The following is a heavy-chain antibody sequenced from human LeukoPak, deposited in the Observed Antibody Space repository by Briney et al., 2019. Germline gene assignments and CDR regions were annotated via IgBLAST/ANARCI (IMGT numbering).Heavy chain of an antibody. D-gene: IGHD1-1*01. J-gene: IGHJ5*02. Sequence: PSETLSLTCTVSGGSISSYYWSWLRQPPGKGLEWIGYIYNSGSTNYNPSLKSRVTISVDTSKNQFSLKLSSVTAADTAVYYCARGGGWNQPNWFDPWGQGTLVTVSS. CDR3: ARGGGWNQPNWFDP. CDR1: GGSISSYY. V-gene: IGHV4-59*01. CDR2: IYNSGST.